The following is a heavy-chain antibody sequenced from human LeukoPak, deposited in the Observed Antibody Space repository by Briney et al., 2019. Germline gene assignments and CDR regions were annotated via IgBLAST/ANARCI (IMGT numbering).Heavy chain of an antibody. Sequence: GRSLRLSCAASGFTFSSYAMHWVRQAPGKGLEWVAVISYDGSNKYYADSVKGRFTISRDNSKNTLYLQMNSLRAEDTAVYYCAKDLNSLFLEWLEYGMDVWGQGTTVTVSS. CDR3: AKDLNSLFLEWLEYGMDV. CDR1: GFTFSSYA. V-gene: IGHV3-30-3*01. J-gene: IGHJ6*02. D-gene: IGHD3-3*01. CDR2: ISYDGSNK.